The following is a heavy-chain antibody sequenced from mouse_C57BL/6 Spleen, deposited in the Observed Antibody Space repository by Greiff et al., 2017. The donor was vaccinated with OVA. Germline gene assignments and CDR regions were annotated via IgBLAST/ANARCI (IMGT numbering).Heavy chain of an antibody. J-gene: IGHJ4*01. CDR2: SRNKANDYTT. D-gene: IGHD2-5*01. CDR1: GFTFSDFY. Sequence: EVKLVESGGGLVQSGRSLRLSCATSGFTFSDFYMEWVRQAPGKGLEWIAASRNKANDYTTEYSASVKGRFIVSRDTSQSILYLQMNALRAEDTAIYYCARDATDYSNYYAMDYWGQGTSVTVSS. CDR3: ARDATDYSNYYAMDY. V-gene: IGHV7-1*01.